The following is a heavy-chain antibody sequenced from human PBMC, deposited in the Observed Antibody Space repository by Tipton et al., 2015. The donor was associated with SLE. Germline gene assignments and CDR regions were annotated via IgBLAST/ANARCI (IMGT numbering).Heavy chain of an antibody. J-gene: IGHJ4*02. CDR2: VSYIETT. CDR1: GGSISSYY. V-gene: IGHV4-59*01. Sequence: TLSLTCTVSGGSISSYYWNWIRQAPGKGLEWIGYVSYIETTNYNPSFKSRLTISIDTSKNQFFLKLSSVTTADTALYYCARSSGGLVVVGDSWGQGTLVTVSS. CDR3: ARSSGGLVVVGDS. D-gene: IGHD2-15*01.